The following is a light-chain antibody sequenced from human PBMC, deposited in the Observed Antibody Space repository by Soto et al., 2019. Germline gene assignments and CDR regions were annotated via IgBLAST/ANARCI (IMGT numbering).Light chain of an antibody. J-gene: IGLJ3*02. CDR3: CSYAATYTWV. CDR1: SSDVGAYKF. Sequence: QSALTQPRSVSGSPGQSVTISCSGTSSDVGAYKFVSWYQQHPGKAPKLMIYDVSKRPSGVPDRFSGSKSGNTASLAISGLQAEDEADYYCCSYAATYTWVFGGGTKLTVL. V-gene: IGLV2-11*01. CDR2: DVS.